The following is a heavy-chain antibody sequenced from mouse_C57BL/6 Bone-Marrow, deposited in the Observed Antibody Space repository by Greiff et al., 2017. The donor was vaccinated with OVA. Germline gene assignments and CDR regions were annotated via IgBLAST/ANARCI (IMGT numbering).Heavy chain of an antibody. V-gene: IGHV14-3*01. J-gene: IGHJ4*01. CDR2: IDPANDNT. D-gene: IGHD1-1*01. CDR1: GFNFKNTY. Sequence: VQLQQPVAELVRPGASVKLSCTASGFNFKNTYMHWVKQRPEQGLEWIGRIDPANDNTKYAPKFQGKATLTVDTSSNTAYLQLSSLSSEDTAVYCCARGNFGSSFDAMDYWGQGTSVTVSS. CDR3: ARGNFGSSFDAMDY.